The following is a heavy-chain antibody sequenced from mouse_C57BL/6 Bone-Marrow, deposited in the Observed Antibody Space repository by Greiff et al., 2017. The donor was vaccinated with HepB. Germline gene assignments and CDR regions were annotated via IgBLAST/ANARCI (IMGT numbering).Heavy chain of an antibody. CDR3: ARYGYDDYFDY. CDR2: IDPSDSYT. D-gene: IGHD2-2*01. V-gene: IGHV1-59*01. Sequence: VQLQQPGAELVRPGTSVKLSCKASGYTFTSYWMHWVKQRPGQGLEWIGVIDPSDSYTNYNQKFKGKATLTVDTSSSTAYMQLSSLTSEDSAVYYCARYGYDDYFDYWGQGTTLTVSS. J-gene: IGHJ2*01. CDR1: GYTFTSYW.